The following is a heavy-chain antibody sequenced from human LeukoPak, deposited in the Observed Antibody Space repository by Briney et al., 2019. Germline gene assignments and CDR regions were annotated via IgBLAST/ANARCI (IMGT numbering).Heavy chain of an antibody. CDR3: ARPDLMRELRFDP. CDR1: GFTFSSYA. J-gene: IGHJ5*02. Sequence: GGSLRLSCAASGFTFSSYAMGWVRQAPGKGLEWVSAISGSGGSTYYADSVKGRFTISRDNAKNTLYLQMNSLRAEDTAVYYCARPDLMRELRFDPWGQGTLVTVSS. D-gene: IGHD1-7*01. CDR2: ISGSGGST. V-gene: IGHV3-23*01.